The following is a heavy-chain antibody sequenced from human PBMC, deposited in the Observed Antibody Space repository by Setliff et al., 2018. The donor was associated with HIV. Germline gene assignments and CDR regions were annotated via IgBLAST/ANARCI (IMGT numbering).Heavy chain of an antibody. CDR2: IRSKVDGGAA. J-gene: IGHJ3*02. V-gene: IGHV3-15*05. CDR1: KLTFHGYA. D-gene: IGHD6-19*01. Sequence: PGGSLRLSCADPKLTFHGYAVSWVRQVPGKGLEWVGRIRSKVDGGAADYAAPVKGRFTISRDDPKNTLYLQMSSLKTEDTAVYYCTTATIPPAGWGALDIWGPGTTVTVSS. CDR3: TTATIPPAGWGALDI.